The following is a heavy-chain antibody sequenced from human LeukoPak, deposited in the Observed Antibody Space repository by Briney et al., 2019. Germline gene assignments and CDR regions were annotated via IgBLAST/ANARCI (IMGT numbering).Heavy chain of an antibody. J-gene: IGHJ4*02. CDR1: GFTFSSYA. V-gene: IGHV3-23*01. CDR2: ISGSGGST. CDR3: ARLDTADHYYFDY. D-gene: IGHD5-18*01. Sequence: GGSLRLSCAASGFTFSSYAMSWVRRAPGKGLEWVSAISGSGGSTYYADSVKGRFTISRDNSKNTLYLQMNSLRAEDTAVYYCARLDTADHYYFDYWGQGTLVTVSS.